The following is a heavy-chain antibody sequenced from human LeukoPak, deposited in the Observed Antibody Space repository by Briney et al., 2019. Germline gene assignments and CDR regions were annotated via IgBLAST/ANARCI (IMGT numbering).Heavy chain of an antibody. CDR2: INHSGST. D-gene: IGHD2-2*01. J-gene: IGHJ6*03. CDR1: GGSFSGYY. CDR3: ARGGRGRVPAAHMDV. V-gene: IGHV4-34*01. Sequence: SETLSLTCAVYGGSFSGYYWSWIRQPPGKGLEWIGEINHSGSTNYNPPLKSRVTISVDTSKIRFCLKLSSVTAADTAVYYCARGGRGRVPAAHMDVWGKGTTVTVSS.